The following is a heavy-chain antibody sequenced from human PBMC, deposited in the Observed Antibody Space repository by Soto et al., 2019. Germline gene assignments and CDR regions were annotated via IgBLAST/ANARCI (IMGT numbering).Heavy chain of an antibody. V-gene: IGHV3-30*04. CDR2: ILYDGSKK. CDR1: GISFSSYA. D-gene: IGHD6-19*01. J-gene: IGHJ4*02. Sequence: QVQLVESGGGVVQPGRLLRLSCTTSGISFSSYAMHWVRQAPGKGLEWVAAILYDGSKKDYVDSVKGRFTISRDNSKNTLYLQMNSLRSEDTAVYYCARDLEVARFGSGWYAFQYWGQGTLVTVSS. CDR3: ARDLEVARFGSGWYAFQY.